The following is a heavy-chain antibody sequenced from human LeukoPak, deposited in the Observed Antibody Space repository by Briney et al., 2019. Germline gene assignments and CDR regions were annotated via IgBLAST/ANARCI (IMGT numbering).Heavy chain of an antibody. V-gene: IGHV3-20*04. CDR2: INWNGIIK. Sequence: GGSLRLSCAASGFTFSSYSMNWVRQGPGKGLEWVAGINWNGIIKRYGDSVRGRFTISRDKATNSLYLQMNSLRKEDTALYYCARDLMMEGRYFYHYMDVWDKGTTVTVSS. CDR1: GFTFSSYS. CDR3: ARDLMMEGRYFYHYMDV. D-gene: IGHD2-8*01. J-gene: IGHJ6*03.